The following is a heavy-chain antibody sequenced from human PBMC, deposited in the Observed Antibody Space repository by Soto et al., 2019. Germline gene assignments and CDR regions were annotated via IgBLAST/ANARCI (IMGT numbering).Heavy chain of an antibody. V-gene: IGHV1-69*12. CDR2: IIPIFGTA. CDR3: ARVGYYDSSGYYRTYWYFDL. CDR1: GGTFSSYA. J-gene: IGHJ2*01. D-gene: IGHD3-22*01. Sequence: QVQLVQSGAEVKKPGSSVKVSCKASGGTFSSYAISWVRQAPGQGLEWMGGIIPIFGTANYAQKFQGRVTITADESTSTAYMELSSLRSEETAVYYCARVGYYDSSGYYRTYWYFDLWCRGTLVTVSS.